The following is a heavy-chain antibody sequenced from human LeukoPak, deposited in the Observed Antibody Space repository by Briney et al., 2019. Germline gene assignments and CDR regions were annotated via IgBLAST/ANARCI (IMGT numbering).Heavy chain of an antibody. J-gene: IGHJ6*03. V-gene: IGHV3-30*02. CDR2: IRYDGSIK. D-gene: IGHD2-15*01. Sequence: GGSLRLSCAASGFTFSSYGMHWVRQAPGKGLEWVAFIRYDGSIKYYADSVKGRFTISRDNSKNTLYLQMNSLRGEDTAVYYCAKDARRVRDIGVVFGRGRGYMDVWGKGTTATISS. CDR1: GFTFSSYG. CDR3: AKDARRVRDIGVVFGRGRGYMDV.